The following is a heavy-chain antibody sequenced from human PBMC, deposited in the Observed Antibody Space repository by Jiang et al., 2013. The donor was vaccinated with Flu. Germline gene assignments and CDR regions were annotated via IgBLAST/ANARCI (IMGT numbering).Heavy chain of an antibody. J-gene: IGHJ4*02. CDR1: GFTFSNAW. Sequence: QLVESGGGLVKPGGSLRLSCAASGFTFSNAWMSWVRQAPGKGLEWVGRIKSKTDGGTTDYAAPVKGRFTISRDDSKNTLYLQMNSLKTEDTAVYYCTTRVLDPRGGTWIQPYWGQGTLVTVSS. CDR3: TTRVLDPRGGTWIQPY. CDR2: IKSKTDGGTT. V-gene: IGHV3-15*01. D-gene: IGHD5-18*01.